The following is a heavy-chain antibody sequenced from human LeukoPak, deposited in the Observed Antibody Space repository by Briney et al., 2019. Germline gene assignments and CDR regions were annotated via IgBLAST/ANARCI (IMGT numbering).Heavy chain of an antibody. CDR3: ARDGSRIGYCSGGSCSSYGMDV. V-gene: IGHV1-2*04. D-gene: IGHD2-15*01. Sequence: ASVKVSCKASGDTFTGYYMHWVRQAPGQGPEWMGWINPNSVGTKYAQKFKGWVTMTRNTSISKAYMELSRLRSDDTAVYYCARDGSRIGYCSGGSCSSYGMDVWGKGTTVTVSS. CDR1: GDTFTGYY. CDR2: INPNSVGT. J-gene: IGHJ6*04.